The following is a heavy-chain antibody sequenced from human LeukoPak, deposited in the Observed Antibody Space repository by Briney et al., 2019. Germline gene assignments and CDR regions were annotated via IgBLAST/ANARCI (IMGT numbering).Heavy chain of an antibody. J-gene: IGHJ6*03. Sequence: ASVKVSCQASGYTFTSYDINWVRQATGQGLEWMGWMNPNSGNTGYAQKFQGRVTMTRNTSISTAYMELSSLRSEDTAVYYCARGMEYCSSTSCYPTRYYYYYMASGAKGPRSPSP. CDR2: MNPNSGNT. CDR1: GYTFTSYD. D-gene: IGHD2-2*01. V-gene: IGHV1-8*01. CDR3: ARGMEYCSSTSCYPTRYYYYYMAS.